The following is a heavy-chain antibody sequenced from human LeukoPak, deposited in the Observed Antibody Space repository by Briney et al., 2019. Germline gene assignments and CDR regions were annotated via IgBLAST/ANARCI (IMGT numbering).Heavy chain of an antibody. J-gene: IGHJ4*02. CDR3: ARDRWGDYYGSGSSDC. CDR1: GFTFSSYS. Sequence: GGSLRLSCAASGFTFSSYSMNWVRQAPGKGLEWVSSISSSSSYIYYADSVKGRFTISRDNAKNSLYLQMNSLRAEDTAVYYCARDRWGDYYGSGSSDCWGQGTMVTVAS. D-gene: IGHD3-10*01. V-gene: IGHV3-21*01. CDR2: ISSSSSYI.